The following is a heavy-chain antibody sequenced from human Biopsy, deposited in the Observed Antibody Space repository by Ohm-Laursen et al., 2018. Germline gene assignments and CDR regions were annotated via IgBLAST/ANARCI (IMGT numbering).Heavy chain of an antibody. D-gene: IGHD2-15*01. V-gene: IGHV1-69*04. Sequence: SVKVSCKTSGGTSSNFAINWVRQAPGQGLECMGRIIPLIGLTNYAQKFQGRVTITADKFTNTVYMELSSLRSDDTAVYFCARDCNGDNCGVDFWGQGTLVTVS. J-gene: IGHJ4*02. CDR2: IIPLIGLT. CDR1: GGTSSNFA. CDR3: ARDCNGDNCGVDF.